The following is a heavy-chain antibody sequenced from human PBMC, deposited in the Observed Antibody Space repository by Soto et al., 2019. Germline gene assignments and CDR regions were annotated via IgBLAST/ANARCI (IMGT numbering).Heavy chain of an antibody. CDR2: ISSCGHYT. J-gene: IGHJ4*02. Sequence: QVQLVDSGGGLVKPGGSLRLSWEASGFTFSDHYMSWIRQAQGKGLRWISYISSCGHYTNHADSVKGRFTISRDSAKNSLYLQMNSLRAEDTAVYYSVRAVGSGPGAHFDYWGQGTLVTVSS. V-gene: IGHV3-11*05. CDR3: VRAVGSGPGAHFDY. D-gene: IGHD2-2*01. CDR1: GFTFSDHY.